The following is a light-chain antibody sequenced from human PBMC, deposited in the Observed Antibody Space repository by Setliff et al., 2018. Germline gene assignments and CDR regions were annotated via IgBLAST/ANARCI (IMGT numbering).Light chain of an antibody. CDR3: CSYTGFSYV. CDR2: DVS. J-gene: IGLJ1*01. V-gene: IGLV2-11*01. CDR1: SSDVGGYNY. Sequence: QSALTQPRSVSGSPGQSVTISCTGTSSDVGGYNYVSWYQQHPGKAPKLMIYDVSKQPSGVPDRFSGSKSGNTASLTVSGLQAEDEADYYCCSYTGFSYVFGSGTKVTVL.